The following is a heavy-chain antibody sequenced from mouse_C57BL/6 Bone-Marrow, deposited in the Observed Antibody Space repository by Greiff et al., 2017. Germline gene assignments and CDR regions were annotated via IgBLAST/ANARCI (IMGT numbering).Heavy chain of an antibody. Sequence: QVQLQQPGPGLVQPSQSLSITCTVSGFSLTSYGVHWVRQSPGKGLEWLGVIWSGGSTDYNAAFISRLSISKDNSKSQVFFKMNSLQADDTAIYYCARRITTVVAPGFAYWGQGTLVTVSA. CDR3: ARRITTVVAPGFAY. V-gene: IGHV2-2*01. D-gene: IGHD1-1*01. J-gene: IGHJ3*01. CDR1: GFSLTSYG. CDR2: IWSGGST.